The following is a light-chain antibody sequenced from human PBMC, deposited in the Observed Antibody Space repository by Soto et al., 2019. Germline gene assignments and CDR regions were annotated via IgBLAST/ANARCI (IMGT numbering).Light chain of an antibody. V-gene: IGLV3-21*02. CDR1: KLGSKI. CDR2: DAT. CDR3: QVWASTAEFFV. J-gene: IGLJ1*01. Sequence: YELTQPASVAVAPGQTARITCGGDKLGSKIVHWYKQRPGQAPVAVVFDATDRPSGIPDRFSASRSGDTATLTISRLHAGDAADYFCQVWASTAEFFVFGSGTKVTVL.